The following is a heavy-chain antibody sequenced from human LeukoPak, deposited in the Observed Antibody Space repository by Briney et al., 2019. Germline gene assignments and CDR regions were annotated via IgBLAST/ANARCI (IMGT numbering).Heavy chain of an antibody. CDR1: GYTFTGYY. D-gene: IGHD2-21*02. V-gene: IGHV1-2*02. J-gene: IGHJ5*02. Sequence: ASVKVSYKASGYTFTGYYMHWVRQAPGQGLEWMGWINPNSGGTNYAQKFQGRVTMTRDTSISTAYMELSRLRSDDTAVYYCLLYCGGDCYSLPTFDPWGQGTLVTVSS. CDR2: INPNSGGT. CDR3: LLYCGGDCYSLPTFDP.